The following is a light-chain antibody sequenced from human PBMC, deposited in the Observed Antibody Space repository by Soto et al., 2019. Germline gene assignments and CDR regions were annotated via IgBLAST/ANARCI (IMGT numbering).Light chain of an antibody. CDR3: HSRA. CDR2: AAS. CDR1: QSVSGW. Sequence: DIQMTQSPSTLSAYVGDTVTVTCRASQSVSGWLAWYQQKPGEAPKLLIYAASTLYGGVPSRFSGSGSGTEFTLTISSLQPDDFATYFCHSRAFGQGTRLEIK. V-gene: IGKV1-5*01. J-gene: IGKJ5*01.